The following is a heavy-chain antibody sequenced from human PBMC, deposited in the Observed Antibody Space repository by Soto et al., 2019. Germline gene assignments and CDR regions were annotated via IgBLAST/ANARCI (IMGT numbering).Heavy chain of an antibody. Sequence: QLAESGGGLVNPGGSLRLSCAASGFSFSTYSMNWVRQAPGKGLEWVATISSSSDHIFYADSVKGRFSISRDNAENSLNLQMNSLRAEDTAVYYCARDHIFGTMVRGVVWYFDLWGRGTLVSVSS. CDR3: ARDHIFGTMVRGVVWYFDL. CDR2: ISSSSDHI. J-gene: IGHJ2*01. CDR1: GFSFSTYS. V-gene: IGHV3-21*06. D-gene: IGHD3-10*01.